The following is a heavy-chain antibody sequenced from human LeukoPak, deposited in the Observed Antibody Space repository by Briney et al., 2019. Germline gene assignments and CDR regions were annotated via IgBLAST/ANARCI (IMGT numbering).Heavy chain of an antibody. J-gene: IGHJ4*02. V-gene: IGHV3-7*03. CDR2: IKQDGSEK. CDR1: GFTFSSYW. CDR3: TRVGNDYVWGSYRYGVDY. D-gene: IGHD3-16*02. Sequence: GGSLRLSCAASGFTFSSYWMSWVRQAPGKGLEWVANIKQDGSEKYYVDSVKGRFTISRDNAKNSLYLQMNSLRAEDTAVYYCTRVGNDYVWGSYRYGVDYWGQGTLVTVSS.